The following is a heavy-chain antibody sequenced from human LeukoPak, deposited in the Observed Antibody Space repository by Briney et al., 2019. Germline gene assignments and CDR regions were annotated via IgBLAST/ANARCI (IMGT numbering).Heavy chain of an antibody. D-gene: IGHD4-23*01. CDR3: ATEHDYGGQIFDY. CDR2: IYSGGST. J-gene: IGHJ4*02. V-gene: IGHV3-53*01. Sequence: GGSQRLSCAASGFTVSSNYMSWVRQAPGKGLEWVSVIYSGGSTYYADSVKGRFTISRDNSKNTLYLQMNSLRAEDTAVYYCATEHDYGGQIFDYWGQGTLVTVSS. CDR1: GFTVSSNY.